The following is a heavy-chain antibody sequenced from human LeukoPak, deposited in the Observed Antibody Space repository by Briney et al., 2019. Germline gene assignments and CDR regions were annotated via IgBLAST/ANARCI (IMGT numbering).Heavy chain of an antibody. V-gene: IGHV4-38-2*02. J-gene: IGHJ5*02. Sequence: SETLSLTCTVSGYSISSGYYWGWIRQPPGKGLEWIGSIYHSGSTYYNPSLKSRVTISVDTSKNQFSLKLSSVTAADTAVYYCARDYSVITMIVVHNWFDPWGQGTLVTVSS. CDR3: ARDYSVITMIVVHNWFDP. D-gene: IGHD3-22*01. CDR2: IYHSGST. CDR1: GYSISSGYY.